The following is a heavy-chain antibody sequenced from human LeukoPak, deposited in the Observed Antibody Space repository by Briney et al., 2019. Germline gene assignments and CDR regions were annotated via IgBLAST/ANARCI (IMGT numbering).Heavy chain of an antibody. D-gene: IGHD3-10*01. V-gene: IGHV4-39*07. CDR2: IYYSGTT. CDR1: GGSISSISYY. Sequence: SETLSLTCTVSGGSISSISYYWGWIRQPPGKGLEWIGSIYYSGTTNYSPSLKSRVTISVDTSKNQFSLNLTFVTAADTAVYYCARVSLVRGAPDYYFDYWGQGTLVTVSS. J-gene: IGHJ4*02. CDR3: ARVSLVRGAPDYYFDY.